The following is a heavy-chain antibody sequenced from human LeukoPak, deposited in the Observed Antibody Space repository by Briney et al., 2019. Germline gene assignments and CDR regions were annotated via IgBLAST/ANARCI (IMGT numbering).Heavy chain of an antibody. CDR1: GFSLSTSGMC. Sequence: SGPALVKPTQTLTLTCTFSGFSLSTSGMCVSWIRQPPGKALEWLARIDWDDDKYYSTSLKTRLTISMDSSKNQVALTMTNMDPVDTATYYCARTPPVAAAGSFDYWGQGTLVTVSS. V-gene: IGHV2-70*11. CDR2: IDWDDDK. D-gene: IGHD6-13*01. CDR3: ARTPPVAAAGSFDY. J-gene: IGHJ4*02.